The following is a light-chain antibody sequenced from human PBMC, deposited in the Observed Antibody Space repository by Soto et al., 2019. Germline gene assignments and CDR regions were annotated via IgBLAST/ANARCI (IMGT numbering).Light chain of an antibody. CDR3: SSYTSSSTLGV. Sequence: QSALTQPGSVSGSPGQSITISCTGTSSDIGGYDYVSWYQQHPGKAPKLMIYEVGNRPSGVSHRFSGSKSGNTASLTISGLQAEDEADYYCSSYTSSSTLGVFGTGTKLTVL. CDR1: SSDIGGYDY. CDR2: EVG. J-gene: IGLJ1*01. V-gene: IGLV2-14*01.